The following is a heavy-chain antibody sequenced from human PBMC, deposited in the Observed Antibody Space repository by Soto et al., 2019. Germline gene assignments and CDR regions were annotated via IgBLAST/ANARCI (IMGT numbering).Heavy chain of an antibody. CDR3: TKHRDTTFFPPGLDS. V-gene: IGHV3-9*01. D-gene: IGHD1-1*01. Sequence: GGSLRLSCAASGFTFDDYAMHWFRQAPGKGLEWVSGITWNSGSIGYAGSVKGRFTISRDNAKNSLYLRMNFLRVEDTALYYRTKHRDTTFFPPGLDSCGQGTLVTVSS. CDR2: ITWNSGSI. CDR1: GFTFDDYA. J-gene: IGHJ4*02.